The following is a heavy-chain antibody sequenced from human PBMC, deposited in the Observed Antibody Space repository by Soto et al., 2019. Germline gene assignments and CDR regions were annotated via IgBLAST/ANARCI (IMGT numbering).Heavy chain of an antibody. V-gene: IGHV3-23*01. Sequence: GGSLRLSCAASGFTFTDYYMSWIRQAPGKGLEWVSAISVSGGSTYYADSVKGRFTISRDNSKNTLYLQMNSLRAEDTAVYYCAKASEIIYFDYWGQGTLVTVSS. CDR2: ISVSGGST. CDR1: GFTFTDYY. CDR3: AKASEIIYFDY. J-gene: IGHJ4*02.